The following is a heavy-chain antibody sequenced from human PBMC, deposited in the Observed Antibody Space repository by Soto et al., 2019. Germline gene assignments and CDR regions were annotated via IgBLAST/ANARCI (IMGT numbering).Heavy chain of an antibody. J-gene: IGHJ4*02. V-gene: IGHV3-23*01. CDR2: INSGGSK. CDR1: GFRFSNYA. CDR3: AKVRQRDGIWNFDS. D-gene: IGHD3-3*01. Sequence: EVQLLESGGDVVQPGGSLRLSCAASGFRFSNYAMAWVRQAPGKGLEWVSEINSGGSKVYEDSMKGRVSISRDDSMNTRYLEMNSPRVEDTALYYCAKVRQRDGIWNFDSSGQGTMVTVSS.